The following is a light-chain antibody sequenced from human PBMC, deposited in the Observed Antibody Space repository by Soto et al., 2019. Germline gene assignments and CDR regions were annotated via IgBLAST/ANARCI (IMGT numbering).Light chain of an antibody. CDR3: QQYDSYWT. V-gene: IGKV1-5*03. Sequence: DIQMTQSPSTLSASVGDRVTITCRASHSISSSLAWYQQKPGKAPKVLIYEASNLQRGVPTRFSGCGVGTDFTLTISSVQPDDFATYCCQQYDSYWTFGQGTKVEIK. CDR1: HSISSS. J-gene: IGKJ1*01. CDR2: EAS.